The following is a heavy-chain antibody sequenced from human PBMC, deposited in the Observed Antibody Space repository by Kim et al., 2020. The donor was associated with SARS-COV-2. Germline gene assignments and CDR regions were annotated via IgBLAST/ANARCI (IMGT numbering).Heavy chain of an antibody. CDR2: IYWDDDK. J-gene: IGHJ4*02. CDR3: AHIRGGIAAAGKSGYFDY. Sequence: SGPTLVNPTQTLTLTCTFSGFSLSTSGVGVGWIRQPPGKALEWLALIYWDDDKRYSPSLKSRLTITKDTSKNQVVLTMTNMDPVDTATYYCAHIRGGIAAAGKSGYFDYWGQGTLVTVSS. CDR1: GFSLSTSGVG. D-gene: IGHD6-13*01. V-gene: IGHV2-5*02.